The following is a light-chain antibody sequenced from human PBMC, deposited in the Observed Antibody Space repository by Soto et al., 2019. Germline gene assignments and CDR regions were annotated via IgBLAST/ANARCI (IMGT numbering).Light chain of an antibody. J-gene: IGKJ2*01. Sequence: EIVLTQSPGTLSLSPGERATLSCRASQSVSSSYLAWYQQKPGQAPRLLIYGASIRATGIPDRFSGSGSGTDFTLTISRLEHEEFAVYYWQQYGSSPPPFGQGTKLEIK. CDR3: QQYGSSPPP. CDR2: GAS. CDR1: QSVSSSY. V-gene: IGKV3-20*01.